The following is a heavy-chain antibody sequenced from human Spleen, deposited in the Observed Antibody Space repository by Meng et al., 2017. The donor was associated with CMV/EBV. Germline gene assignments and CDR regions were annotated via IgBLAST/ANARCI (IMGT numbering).Heavy chain of an antibody. V-gene: IGHV3-21*01. Sequence: GGSLRLSCAASGFTFSTYWMHWVRQAPGKGLEWVSSITSTSTYIWYADSVKGRFTISRDNAKNSLYLQMNSLRAEDTAVYYCARRGAKGGLYYYYAMDVWGQGTTVTVSS. D-gene: IGHD3-16*01. J-gene: IGHJ6*02. CDR3: ARRGAKGGLYYYYAMDV. CDR1: GFTFSTYW. CDR2: ITSTSTYI.